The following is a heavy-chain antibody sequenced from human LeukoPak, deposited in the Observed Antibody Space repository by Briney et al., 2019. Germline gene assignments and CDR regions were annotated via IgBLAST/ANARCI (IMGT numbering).Heavy chain of an antibody. J-gene: IGHJ1*01. Sequence: SETLSLTCAVYGGSFSGYYWNWIRQPPGSGLEWIGEINPSGSTNYNPSLKSRVTISADTSKNQFSLRLNSVTAADTAVYYCARHSSFRGYFQYWGQGTLVTVSS. V-gene: IGHV4-34*01. CDR3: ARHSSFRGYFQY. CDR1: GGSFSGYY. D-gene: IGHD3-10*01. CDR2: INPSGST.